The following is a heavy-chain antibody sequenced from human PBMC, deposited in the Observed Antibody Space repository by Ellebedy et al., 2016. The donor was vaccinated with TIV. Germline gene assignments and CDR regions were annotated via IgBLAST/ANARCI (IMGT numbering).Heavy chain of an antibody. D-gene: IGHD2-2*01. J-gene: IGHJ4*02. CDR3: ARSYCGSTSCSQYYFDY. CDR1: GFTFSSYW. CDR2: IKQDGSEK. V-gene: IGHV3-7*01. Sequence: GESLKISCVASGFTFSSYWMSWVRQAPGKGLEWVANIKQDGSEKYYVDSVKGRFTISRDNAKNSLYLQMNSLRAEDTAVFYCARSYCGSTSCSQYYFDYWGQGTLVTVSS.